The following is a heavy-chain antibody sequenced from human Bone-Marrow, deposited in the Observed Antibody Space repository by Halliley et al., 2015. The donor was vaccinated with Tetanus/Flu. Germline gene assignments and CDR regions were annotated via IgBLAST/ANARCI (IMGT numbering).Heavy chain of an antibody. V-gene: IGHV5-51*01. CDR2: IYPSDSDI. CDR1: GYDFPGYW. J-gene: IGHJ4*02. D-gene: IGHD2-21*02. CDR3: ARHRGTQVVTAIDY. Sequence: QLVQSGAEVKKPGESLKISCKGSGYDFPGYWIGWVRQMPGKGLEWMGIIYPSDSDIRYSPSFQGQVTISADKSTRTAYLQWSSLGASGPAVYFCARHRGTQVVTAIDYWGQGTLVAVSS.